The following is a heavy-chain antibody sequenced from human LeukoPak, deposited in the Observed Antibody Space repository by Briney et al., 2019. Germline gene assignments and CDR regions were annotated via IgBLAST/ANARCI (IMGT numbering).Heavy chain of an antibody. CDR1: GGSVSSGSSY. J-gene: IGHJ5*02. CDR3: ARDDVPYSA. Sequence: KPSETLSLTCTVSGGSVSSGSSYWSWIRQPPGKGLEWIGYIYYSGGTKYNPSLNSRVTISIDTSNNQFSLKLNSATAADTAVYYCARDDVPYSAWGQGTLVTVSS. D-gene: IGHD2-15*01. V-gene: IGHV4-61*01. CDR2: IYYSGGT.